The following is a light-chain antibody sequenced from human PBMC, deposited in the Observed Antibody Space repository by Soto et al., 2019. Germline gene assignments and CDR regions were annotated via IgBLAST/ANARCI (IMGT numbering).Light chain of an antibody. Sequence: EIVVTQSPATLSLSPGERATLSCRASQSVSSNLAWYQQKPGQAPRLLIYDASTRATGIPARISGSGSGTDFTLTISSLQSEDFAVYYCQQYNNWRTFGQGTKVDIK. CDR3: QQYNNWRT. J-gene: IGKJ1*01. CDR2: DAS. CDR1: QSVSSN. V-gene: IGKV3-15*01.